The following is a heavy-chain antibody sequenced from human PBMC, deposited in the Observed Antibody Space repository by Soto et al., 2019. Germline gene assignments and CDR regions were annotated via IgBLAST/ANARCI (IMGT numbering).Heavy chain of an antibody. CDR3: ARDYYDSSGYGPFDY. CDR1: GFTFSSYA. CDR2: ISYDGSNK. V-gene: IGHV3-30-3*01. D-gene: IGHD3-22*01. J-gene: IGHJ4*02. Sequence: GGSLRLSCAASGFTFSSYAMHWVRQAPGKGLEWVAVISYDGSNKYYADSVKGRFTVSRDNSKNTLYLQMNSLRAEDTAVYYCARDYYDSSGYGPFDYWGQGTLVTVSS.